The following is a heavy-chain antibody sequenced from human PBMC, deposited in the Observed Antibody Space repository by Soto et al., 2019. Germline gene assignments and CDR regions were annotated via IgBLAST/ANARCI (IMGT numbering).Heavy chain of an antibody. V-gene: IGHV1-18*01. J-gene: IGHJ6*02. CDR2: IRAYNGNT. CDR1: GYTFTSYG. Sequence: QVQLVQSGAEVKKPGASVKVSCKASGYTFTSYGISWVRQAPGQGLVWMGWIRAYNGNTNYAQELQGKVTMPTDTSTSPAYMALRSLRSDDTAVYYCARDLPTMDVWGQGTTVTVSS. CDR3: ARDLPTMDV.